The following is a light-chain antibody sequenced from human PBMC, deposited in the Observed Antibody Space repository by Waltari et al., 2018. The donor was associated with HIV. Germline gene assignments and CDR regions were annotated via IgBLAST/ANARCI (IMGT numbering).Light chain of an antibody. CDR3: ASYTSSNTLYV. CDR2: EVG. J-gene: IGLJ1*01. V-gene: IGLV2-14*01. Sequence: QSALTQPASVSGSPGQSITFPCTGTSSHVGGYDCVSWYQQHPGKAPKLMIYEVGHRPSGVSYRFSGSKSGNTASLTISGLQAEDEADYYCASYTSSNTLYVFGTGTKVTVL. CDR1: SSHVGGYDC.